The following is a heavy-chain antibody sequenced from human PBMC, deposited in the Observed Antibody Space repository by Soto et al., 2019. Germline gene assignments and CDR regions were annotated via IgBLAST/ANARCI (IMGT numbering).Heavy chain of an antibody. CDR3: ARRYSSAYDI. Sequence: SETLSLTCTFSGGTISSYYWSWIRQPPGKGLEWIGYIYYSGSTNYNPSLKSRVTISVDTSKNQFSLKLSSVTAADTAVYYCARRYSSAYDIWGQGTMVTVSS. J-gene: IGHJ3*02. CDR2: IYYSGST. D-gene: IGHD6-13*01. V-gene: IGHV4-59*08. CDR1: GGTISSYY.